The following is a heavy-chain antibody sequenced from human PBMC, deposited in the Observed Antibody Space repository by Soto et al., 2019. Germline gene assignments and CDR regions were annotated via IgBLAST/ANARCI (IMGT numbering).Heavy chain of an antibody. CDR1: GFTFSSYG. CDR3: AKDGCSSTGCYLYYYYGMDV. Sequence: GGSLRLSCAASGFTFSSYGMHWVPQAPGKGLEWVAVISYDGSNKYYADSVKGRFTISRDNSKNTLYLQMNSLRAGDTAVYYCAKDGCSSTGCYLYYYYGMDVWGQGTTVTVSS. CDR2: ISYDGSNK. J-gene: IGHJ6*02. V-gene: IGHV3-30*18. D-gene: IGHD2-2*01.